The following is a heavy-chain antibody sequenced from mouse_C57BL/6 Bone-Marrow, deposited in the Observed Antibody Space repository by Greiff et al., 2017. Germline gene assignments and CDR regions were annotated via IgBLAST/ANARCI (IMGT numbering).Heavy chain of an antibody. Sequence: QVQLQQSGAELMKPGASVKLSCKATGYTFTGYWIEWVKQRPGHGLEWIGEILPGSGSTNYNEKFKGKATFTADTSSNTAYMQLSSLTTEDSAIYYCARFYEYDEGPSHYYAMDYWGQGTSVTVSS. J-gene: IGHJ4*01. CDR2: ILPGSGST. D-gene: IGHD2-4*01. CDR1: GYTFTGYW. CDR3: ARFYEYDEGPSHYYAMDY. V-gene: IGHV1-9*01.